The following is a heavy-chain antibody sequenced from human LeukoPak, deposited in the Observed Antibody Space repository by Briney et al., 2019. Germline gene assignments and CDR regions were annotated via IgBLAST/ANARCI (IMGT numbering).Heavy chain of an antibody. V-gene: IGHV3-23*01. Sequence: GGSLRLSCAVSGINLSNYGMSWVRQAPGKGLEWVAGISDSGARTNYADSVKGRFTISRDSPKNTLYLQMNSLRAEDTAVYFCAKRGVVIRVILVGFHKEAYYFDSWGQGALVTVSS. CDR2: ISDSGART. J-gene: IGHJ4*02. D-gene: IGHD3-22*01. CDR3: AKRGVVIRVILVGFHKEAYYFDS. CDR1: GINLSNYG.